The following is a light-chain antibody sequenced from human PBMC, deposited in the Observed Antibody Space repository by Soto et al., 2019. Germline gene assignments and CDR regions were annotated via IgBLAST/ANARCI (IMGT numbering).Light chain of an antibody. CDR2: EVV. CDR3: KSYAGSNTYV. Sequence: QSVLTQPPSASGSPGQSVTISCTGTKNDIGVYDFVSWYQHHPGKAPRLIIYEVVQRPSGVPDRFSGSKSGNTASLTVSGRQAADEDDYFCKSYAGSNTYVFGSGTKVTVL. V-gene: IGLV2-8*01. CDR1: KNDIGVYDF. J-gene: IGLJ1*01.